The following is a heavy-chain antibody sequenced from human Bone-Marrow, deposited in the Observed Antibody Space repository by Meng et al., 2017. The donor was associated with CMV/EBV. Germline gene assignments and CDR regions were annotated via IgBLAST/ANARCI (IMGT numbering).Heavy chain of an antibody. V-gene: IGHV4-4*07. CDR3: ARGDLAPLDETYYFDY. J-gene: IGHJ4*02. CDR2: IYTSGST. D-gene: IGHD2-21*02. Sequence: VQLQESGPGLVKPSGTLSLTCTVSGGSISSYYWSWIRQPAGKGLEWIGRIYTSGSTNYNPSLKSRVTMSVDTSKNQFSLKLSSVTAADTAVYYCARGDLAPLDETYYFDYWGQGTLVTVSS. CDR1: GGSISSYY.